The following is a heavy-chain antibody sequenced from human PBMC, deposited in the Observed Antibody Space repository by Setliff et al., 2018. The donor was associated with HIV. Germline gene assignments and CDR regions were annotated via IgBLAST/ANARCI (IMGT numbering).Heavy chain of an antibody. D-gene: IGHD1-1*01. V-gene: IGHV6-1*01. CDR1: GDSFSGNSVS. CDR3: VRENDLLDGFDF. Sequence: NPSETLSLTCVISGDSFSGNSVSWNWIRQSPSRGLEGLGRTYYRSKWYYQYALSLKSRISINPDTYKNQFSLQLNSVTPEDKGLYYCVRENDLLDGFDFWGQGTMVTVSS. J-gene: IGHJ3*01. CDR2: TYYRSKWYY.